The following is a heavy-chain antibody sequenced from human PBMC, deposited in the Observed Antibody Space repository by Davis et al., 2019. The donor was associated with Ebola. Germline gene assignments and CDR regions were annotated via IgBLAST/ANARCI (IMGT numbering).Heavy chain of an antibody. Sequence: LSLTCAASGFTFSSYGMHWVRQAPGKGLEWVAVISYDGSNKYYADSVKGRFTISRDNSKNTLYLQMNSLRAEDTAVYYCAKAPDYGDYRIDYWGQGTLVTVSS. CDR3: AKAPDYGDYRIDY. D-gene: IGHD4-17*01. CDR1: GFTFSSYG. V-gene: IGHV3-30*18. J-gene: IGHJ4*02. CDR2: ISYDGSNK.